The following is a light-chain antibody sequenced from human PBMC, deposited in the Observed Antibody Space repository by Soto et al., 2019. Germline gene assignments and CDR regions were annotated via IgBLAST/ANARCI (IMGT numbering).Light chain of an antibody. V-gene: IGKV1-5*03. CDR1: QSISSW. Sequence: EIRVSHSPSTVSATVGDRVTITCRASQSISSWLAWYQQKPGKAPKLLIYKASSLESGVPSRFSGSGSGTEFTLTISSLQPDDFATYYCQQYNSYSWTFCQGAKVDVK. CDR2: KAS. J-gene: IGKJ1*01. CDR3: QQYNSYSWT.